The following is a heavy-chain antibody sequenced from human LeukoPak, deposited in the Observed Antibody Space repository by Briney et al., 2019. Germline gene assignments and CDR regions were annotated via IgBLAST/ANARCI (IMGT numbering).Heavy chain of an antibody. CDR2: IIPILGVT. V-gene: IGHV1-69*04. CDR1: GDNFSNYA. D-gene: IGHD5-12*01. J-gene: IGHJ6*02. Sequence: SVKVSCKSSGDNFSNYAFSWVRQAPGHGLEWMGRIIPILGVTTYAQKFQGRVTITADRSTSTSYMELSSLRSGDTALYYCARQYSGYDYYGMDVWGQGTTVTVSS. CDR3: ARQYSGYDYYGMDV.